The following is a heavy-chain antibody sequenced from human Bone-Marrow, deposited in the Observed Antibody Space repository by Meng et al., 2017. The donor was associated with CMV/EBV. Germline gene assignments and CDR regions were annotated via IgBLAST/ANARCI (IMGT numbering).Heavy chain of an antibody. CDR2: ISPYSGNT. Sequence: ASVKVSCKASGYTFTSYGISWVRQAPGQGLEWMGWISPYSGNTRYAQKLQGRVTMTTDTSTSTAYMELRSLRSDDTAVYYCARDRGGTNGDEFDYWGQGTLVTVSS. V-gene: IGHV1-18*01. D-gene: IGHD2-8*01. J-gene: IGHJ4*02. CDR1: GYTFTSYG. CDR3: ARDRGGTNGDEFDY.